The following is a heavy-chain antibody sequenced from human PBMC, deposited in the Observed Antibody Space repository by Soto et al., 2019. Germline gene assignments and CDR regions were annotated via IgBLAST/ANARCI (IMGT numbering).Heavy chain of an antibody. V-gene: IGHV2-5*01. CDR2: IYWNDDK. D-gene: IGHD6-19*01. CDR3: AHHSDQYSSGIYFDY. J-gene: IGHJ4*01. Sequence: SGPTLVNPTQTLTLTCTFSGFSLSTSGVGVGWIRQPPGKALEWLALIYWNDDKRYSPSLKSTLTITKETSKNQVVLTMTNMDPVDTATYCWAHHSDQYSSGIYFDYWGQGTLVTVSS. CDR1: GFSLSTSGVG.